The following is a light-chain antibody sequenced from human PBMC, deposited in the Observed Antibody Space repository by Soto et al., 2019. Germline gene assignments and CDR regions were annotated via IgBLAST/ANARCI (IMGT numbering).Light chain of an antibody. J-gene: IGKJ1*01. Sequence: AIRMTQSPSSFSASTGDRVTITCRASQGISSYLAWYQQKPGKAPKLLLYAASTLQSGVPSRFSGSGSGTDLTLTISCLQSDDFATYYCQQYYSYPRTFGQGTKVEIK. CDR1: QGISSY. V-gene: IGKV1-8*01. CDR2: AAS. CDR3: QQYYSYPRT.